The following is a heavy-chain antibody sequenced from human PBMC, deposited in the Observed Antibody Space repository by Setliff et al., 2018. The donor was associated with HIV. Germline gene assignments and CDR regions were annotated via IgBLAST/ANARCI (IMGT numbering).Heavy chain of an antibody. CDR3: AKDGDYRSGDYDAFDI. J-gene: IGHJ3*02. CDR1: GFTFTAHG. D-gene: IGHD6-25*01. Sequence: LRLSCAASGFTFTAHGMHWVRQAPDKGLEWVAFINYDKNSEYYADSVKGRVTISRDNFRNTVDLQMNNLRPEDTAVYYCAKDGDYRSGDYDAFDIWGQGTMVTVSS. V-gene: IGHV3-30*02. CDR2: INYDKNSE.